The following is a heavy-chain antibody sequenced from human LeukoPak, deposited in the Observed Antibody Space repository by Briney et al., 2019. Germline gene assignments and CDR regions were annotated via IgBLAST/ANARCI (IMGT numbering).Heavy chain of an antibody. CDR2: ISSDGGGT. Sequence: GGSLGLSCSASGFTFSTYVMHWVRQAPGKGLEYVSAISSDGGGTYYADSVKGRFTISRDNSKNTLYLQMSSLRAEDTAVYYCVKRYSSGWYDSWGQGTQDSVSS. V-gene: IGHV3-64D*09. CDR1: GFTFSTYV. CDR3: VKRYSSGWYDS. D-gene: IGHD6-19*01. J-gene: IGHJ5*01.